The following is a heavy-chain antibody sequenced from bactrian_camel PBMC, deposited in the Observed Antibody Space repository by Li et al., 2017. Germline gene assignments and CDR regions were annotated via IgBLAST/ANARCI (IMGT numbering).Heavy chain of an antibody. CDR1: GFDGPT. J-gene: IGHJ4*01. V-gene: IGHV3S53*01. Sequence: HVQLVESGGGLVQPGASLRLSCTASGFDGPTMAWYRQAPGNGCELVSTIASEGPVYTADSVKGRFTMSRGNTGNTVYLQMNRLEPEDSATYYCAAERLCDKQRWGVTGLMRSEHDHWGQGTQVTVSS. D-gene: IGHD4*01. CDR3: AAERLCDKQRWGVTGLMRSEHDH. CDR2: IASEGPV.